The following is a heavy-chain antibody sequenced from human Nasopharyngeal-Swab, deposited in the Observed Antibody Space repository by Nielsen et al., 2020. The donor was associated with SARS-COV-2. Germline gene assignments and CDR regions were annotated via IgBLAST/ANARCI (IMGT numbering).Heavy chain of an antibody. J-gene: IGHJ3*02. CDR3: NRGPPYTDTYWDAFDI. CDR2: IRSKANSYAT. D-gene: IGHD2-8*02. Sequence: GGSLRLSCAASGFTFSGSAMHWVRQASGKGLEWVGRIRSKANSYATAYAASVKGRFTISRDDSKNTAYLQMNSLKTEDTAVYYCNRGPPYTDTYWDAFDIWGQGTMVSVSS. V-gene: IGHV3-73*01. CDR1: GFTFSGSA.